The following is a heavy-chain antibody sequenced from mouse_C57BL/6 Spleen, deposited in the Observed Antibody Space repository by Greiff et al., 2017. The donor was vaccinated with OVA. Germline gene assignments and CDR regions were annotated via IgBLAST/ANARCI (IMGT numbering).Heavy chain of an antibody. J-gene: IGHJ4*01. CDR2: INPGSGGT. CDR3: AREGPAVVAPYAMDY. V-gene: IGHV1-54*01. D-gene: IGHD1-1*01. Sequence: VQLQQSGAELVRPGTSVKVSCKASGYAFTNYLIEWVKQRPGQGLEWIGVINPGSGGTNYNEKFKGKATLTADKSSSTAYMQLSSLTSEDSAVYFCAREGPAVVAPYAMDYWGQGTSVTVSS. CDR1: GYAFTNYL.